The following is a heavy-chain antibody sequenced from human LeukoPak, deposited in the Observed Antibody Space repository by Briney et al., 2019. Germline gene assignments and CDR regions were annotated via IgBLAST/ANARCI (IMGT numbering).Heavy chain of an antibody. J-gene: IGHJ4*02. CDR2: ISYDGSNK. V-gene: IGHV3-30-3*01. Sequence: PGRSLRLSWAAYGFTFSSYAMHWVRQAPGKGLEWVAVISYDGSNKYYADSVKGRFTISRDNSKNTLYLQMNSLRAEDTAVYYCARDGGDYDIVTGYPYYFDYWGQGTLVTVSS. CDR1: GFTFSSYA. D-gene: IGHD3-9*01. CDR3: ARDGGDYDIVTGYPYYFDY.